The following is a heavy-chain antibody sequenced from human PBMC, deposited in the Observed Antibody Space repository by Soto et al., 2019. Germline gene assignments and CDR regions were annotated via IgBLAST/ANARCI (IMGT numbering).Heavy chain of an antibody. CDR2: MYNSEDT. J-gene: IGHJ2*01. CDR3: VRHATDRHGNAEDWYFDL. D-gene: IGHD2-15*01. Sequence: QVQLQESGPGLVRPSETLSLTCTVSAASISSYYWTWIRQPPGKGLEWIGHMYNSEDTKYNPSLKSRVTMSGDTSKNHFALKLRSVTAADTVIYYCVRHATDRHGNAEDWYFDLWGRGTLVTVSS. CDR1: AASISSYY. V-gene: IGHV4-59*08.